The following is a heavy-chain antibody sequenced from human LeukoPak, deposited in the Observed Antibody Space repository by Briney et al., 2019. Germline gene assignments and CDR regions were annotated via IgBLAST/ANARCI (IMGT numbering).Heavy chain of an antibody. CDR2: IKEDGSAK. Sequence: GGSLRLSCAASGFTFSNSWMSWVRQAPGKGLEWVANIKEDGSAKNYVDSVKGRFTISRDNAKNSLYLQLNSLRAQNTAVYSYPRDRPYSSFDYWGQGTPVTVSS. D-gene: IGHD6-13*01. J-gene: IGHJ4*02. CDR1: GFTFSNSW. V-gene: IGHV3-7*03. CDR3: PRDRPYSSFDY.